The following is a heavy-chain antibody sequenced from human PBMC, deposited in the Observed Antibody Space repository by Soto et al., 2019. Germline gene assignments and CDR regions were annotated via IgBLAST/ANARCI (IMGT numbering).Heavy chain of an antibody. J-gene: IGHJ6*02. CDR2: IYTSGST. Sequence: LSLTCTVSGGSISSYYWIWIRQPAGKGLEWIGRIYTSGSTNHNPSLKSRVTMSVDTSKNQFSLKLSSVTAADTAVYYCARVVVAGPSYYYYYGMDVWGQGTTVTVSS. CDR3: ARVVVAGPSYYYYYGMDV. D-gene: IGHD2-15*01. CDR1: GGSISSYY. V-gene: IGHV4-4*07.